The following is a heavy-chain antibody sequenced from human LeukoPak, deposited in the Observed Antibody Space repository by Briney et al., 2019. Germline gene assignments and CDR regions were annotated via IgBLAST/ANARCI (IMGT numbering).Heavy chain of an antibody. J-gene: IGHJ5*02. V-gene: IGHV3-21*01. CDR1: GFTFGDYA. Sequence: PGRSLRLSCTASGFTFGDYAMSWVRQAPGKGLEWVSSISSSSSYIYYADSVKGRFTISRDNAKNSLYLQMNSLRAEDTAVYYCARVYSTIFGVVRNWFDPWGQGTLVTVSS. CDR3: ARVYSTIFGVVRNWFDP. CDR2: ISSSSSYI. D-gene: IGHD3-3*01.